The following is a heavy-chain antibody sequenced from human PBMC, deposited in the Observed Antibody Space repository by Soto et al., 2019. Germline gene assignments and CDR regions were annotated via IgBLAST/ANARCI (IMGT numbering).Heavy chain of an antibody. CDR2: IDSGGDT. V-gene: IGHV3-53*01. Sequence: PGGSLRLSCAASGFTISTNYMTWVRQAPGKGLEWVSLIDSGGDTYYAGSVKGRFTISRDNSRNTLYLQVDSLRAEDTAVYYCAKDQTDVTLFDYWGQGTLVTVSS. CDR1: GFTISTNY. CDR3: AKDQTDVTLFDY. D-gene: IGHD2-21*02. J-gene: IGHJ4*02.